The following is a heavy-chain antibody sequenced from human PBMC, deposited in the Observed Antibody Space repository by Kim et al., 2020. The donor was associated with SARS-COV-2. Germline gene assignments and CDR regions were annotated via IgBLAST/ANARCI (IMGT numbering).Heavy chain of an antibody. J-gene: IGHJ4*02. D-gene: IGHD3-10*01. CDR3: AKEGGSWSNADY. V-gene: IGHV3-9*01. CDR1: GFTFDDYA. Sequence: GGSLRLSCAASGFTFDDYAMHWVRQAPGKGLEWVSGISWNSGSIGYADSVKGRFTISRDNAKNSLYLQMNSLRAEDTALYYCAKEGGSWSNADYWGQGTL. CDR2: ISWNSGSI.